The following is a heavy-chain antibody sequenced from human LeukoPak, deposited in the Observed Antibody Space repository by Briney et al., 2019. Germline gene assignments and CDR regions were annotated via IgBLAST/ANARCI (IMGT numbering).Heavy chain of an antibody. CDR1: GFTFSNYA. Sequence: GGSLRLSCAASGFTFSNYAMNWVRQAPGKGLEWVSVISYDGSNIYYPDSVKGRFTISRDNSKNTLYLQMNSLRAEDTAVYYCARESSGYPDYWGQGTLVTVSS. V-gene: IGHV3-30*03. CDR2: ISYDGSNI. D-gene: IGHD3-22*01. CDR3: ARESSGYPDY. J-gene: IGHJ4*02.